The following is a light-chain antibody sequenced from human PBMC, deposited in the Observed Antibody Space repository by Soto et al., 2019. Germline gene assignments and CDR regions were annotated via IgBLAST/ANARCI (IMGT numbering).Light chain of an antibody. J-gene: IGKJ5*01. Sequence: TLSLCMFSTILKETVTNSFRASQNVNFFLAWYQQKPGKAPKLLISDASTLESGVPSRFSGSGSGTEFTLTISSLQSEDFAVYYCQQDNKWTIRFGQGRRLENK. CDR2: DAS. CDR1: QNVNFF. CDR3: QQDNKWTIR. V-gene: IGKV1-5*01.